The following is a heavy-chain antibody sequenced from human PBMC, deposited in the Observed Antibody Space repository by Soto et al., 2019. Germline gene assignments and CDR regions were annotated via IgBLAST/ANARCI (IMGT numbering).Heavy chain of an antibody. CDR3: ARELQGLYYFDY. Sequence: ASVKVSCKASGYTFISYAIHWVRQAPGQRLEWMGWINAGNGNTKYSQKFQGRVTITRDTSASTAYMELTSLRSEDTAIYYCARELQGLYYFDYWGQGTLVTVSS. V-gene: IGHV1-3*01. CDR1: GYTFISYA. CDR2: INAGNGNT. D-gene: IGHD2-15*01. J-gene: IGHJ4*02.